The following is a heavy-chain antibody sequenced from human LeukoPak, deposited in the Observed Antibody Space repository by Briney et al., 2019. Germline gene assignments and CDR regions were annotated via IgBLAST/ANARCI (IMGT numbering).Heavy chain of an antibody. CDR1: GFTFSSYS. CDR3: AGLSGGATDAFDI. J-gene: IGHJ3*02. CDR2: ISSSSSYI. Sequence: PGGSLRLSCAASGFTFSSYSMNWVRQAPGKGLEWVSSISSSSSYIYYADSVKGRFTISRDNAKNSLYLQMNSLRAEDTAAYYCAGLSGGATDAFDIWGQGTMVTVSS. V-gene: IGHV3-21*01. D-gene: IGHD1-26*01.